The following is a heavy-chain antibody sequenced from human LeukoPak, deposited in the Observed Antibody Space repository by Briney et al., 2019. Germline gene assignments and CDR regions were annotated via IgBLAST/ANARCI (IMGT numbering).Heavy chain of an antibody. J-gene: IGHJ4*02. CDR2: VSYDGNNK. V-gene: IGHV3-30*04. CDR3: ARDRYYGSGSYDIDY. D-gene: IGHD3-10*01. CDR1: GFTFSSYA. Sequence: PGRSLRLSCAASGFTFSSYALHWVRQPPGKGLEWVAVVSYDGNNKFYADSVKGRFTISRDNSKNTLYLQMNSLRVEDTAVYYCARDRYYGSGSYDIDYWGQGTLVTVSS.